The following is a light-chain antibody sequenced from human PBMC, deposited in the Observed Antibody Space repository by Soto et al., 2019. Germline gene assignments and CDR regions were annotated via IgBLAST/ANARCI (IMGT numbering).Light chain of an antibody. CDR1: QSVRTN. CDR3: QHSSSDLIT. Sequence: EIVLTQSPATLSASPGDSATLSCRASQSVRTNLAWYQHKPGQAPRLLIYGASRRASGIPDRFSGSGSGTDFTLTIDRLQSDDFATYYCQHSSSDLITFGQGTRLEIK. J-gene: IGKJ5*01. V-gene: IGKV3D-15*01. CDR2: GAS.